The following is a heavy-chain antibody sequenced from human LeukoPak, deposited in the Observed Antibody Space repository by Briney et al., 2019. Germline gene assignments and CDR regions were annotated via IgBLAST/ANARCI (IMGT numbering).Heavy chain of an antibody. V-gene: IGHV1-69*04. D-gene: IGHD4-17*01. CDR1: GGTFSSYA. J-gene: IGHJ4*02. CDR2: IIPILGIA. CDR3: AREMEYGDYGGGVYFDY. Sequence: ASVKVSCKASGGTFSSYAISWVRQAPGQGLEWMGRIIPILGIANYAQKFQGRVTITADKSTSTAYMGLSSLRSEDTAVYYCAREMEYGDYGGGVYFDYWGQGTLVTVSS.